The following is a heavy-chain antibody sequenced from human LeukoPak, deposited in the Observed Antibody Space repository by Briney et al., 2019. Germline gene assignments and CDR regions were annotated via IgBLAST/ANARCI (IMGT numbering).Heavy chain of an antibody. CDR3: ARAPLRMWDYFDY. CDR1: GFTFSSYE. J-gene: IGHJ4*02. CDR2: INNSGTTI. Sequence: GGSLRLSCAASGFTFSSYELNWVRQAPGKGLEWLSYINNSGTTIYYADSVKGRFTISRDNAKNSLYLQMNSLRAEDTAVYYCARAPLRMWDYFDYWGQGTPVTVSS. V-gene: IGHV3-48*03. D-gene: IGHD1-26*01.